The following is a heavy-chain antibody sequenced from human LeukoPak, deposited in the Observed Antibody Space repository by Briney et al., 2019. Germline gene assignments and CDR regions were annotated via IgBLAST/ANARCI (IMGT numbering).Heavy chain of an antibody. D-gene: IGHD6-19*01. V-gene: IGHV3-74*01. CDR3: ARAREAQWLVDY. CDR2: ISSDGSDT. CDR1: GFTFSQYW. Sequence: GGSLRLSCAASGFTFSQYWMNWVRQAPEKGLVWVSRISSDGSDTTYADSVKGRFTISRDNAKNSVYLQMNSLSAEDTGVYYCARAREAQWLVDYWGQGTLVTVSS. J-gene: IGHJ4*02.